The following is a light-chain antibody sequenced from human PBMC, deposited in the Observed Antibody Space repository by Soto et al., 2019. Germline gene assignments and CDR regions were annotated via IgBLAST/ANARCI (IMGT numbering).Light chain of an antibody. CDR2: RAS. J-gene: IGKJ4*01. CDR1: QSVSTD. CDR3: QQYNKWPLT. V-gene: IGKV3-15*01. Sequence: DIVMTQSPVTLSVSPGERATLSCRASQSVSTDLAWYQQKPGQAPRLLIYRASTGATDIPARFSASGSGTDFTLTICSLQSEDFALYFCQQYNKWPLTFGGGTKVEI.